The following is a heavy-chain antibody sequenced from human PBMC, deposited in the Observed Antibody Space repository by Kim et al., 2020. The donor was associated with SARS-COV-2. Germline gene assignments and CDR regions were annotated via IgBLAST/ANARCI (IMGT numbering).Heavy chain of an antibody. V-gene: IGHV4-4*07. Sequence: TNYNPSRQSRVTMSIDTSKNQFSLQLSSVTAADTAVYYCARELPHNWFNPWGQGTLVTVSS. J-gene: IGHJ5*02. D-gene: IGHD2-15*01. CDR3: ARELPHNWFNP. CDR2: T.